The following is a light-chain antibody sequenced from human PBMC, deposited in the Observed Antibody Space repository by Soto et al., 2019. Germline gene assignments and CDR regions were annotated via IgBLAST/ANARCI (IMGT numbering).Light chain of an antibody. CDR1: QSINTW. J-gene: IGKJ1*01. V-gene: IGKV1-5*01. Sequence: DIQMTQSPSTVSASVGDRITITCRASQSINTWLAWYRQRPGKAPPLLIYDGSTLAIGVPSRFSGSGSGTDFTLSISRLQPDDFATFYCQQYQTYSRTFGQGTKVEVK. CDR3: QQYQTYSRT. CDR2: DGS.